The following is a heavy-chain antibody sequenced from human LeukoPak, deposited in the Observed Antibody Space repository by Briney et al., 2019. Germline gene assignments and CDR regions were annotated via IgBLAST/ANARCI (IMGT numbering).Heavy chain of an antibody. CDR3: ARDGGWYKRGLDYFYYYMDV. V-gene: IGHV3-20*04. D-gene: IGHD6-19*01. CDR2: INSNGGNT. CDR1: GFFFDDYG. J-gene: IGHJ6*03. Sequence: GGSLRLSCAASGFFFDDYGMSWVRQAPGKGLEWVSRINSNGGNTDYADSVKGRFTISRDNAKSSLYLQMNSLIAEDTALYYCARDGGWYKRGLDYFYYYMDVWSTGTTVTVSS.